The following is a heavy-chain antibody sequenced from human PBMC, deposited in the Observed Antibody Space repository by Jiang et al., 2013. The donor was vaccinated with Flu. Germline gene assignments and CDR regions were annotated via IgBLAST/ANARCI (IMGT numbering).Heavy chain of an antibody. D-gene: IGHD6-13*01. Sequence: SYAMSWVRQAPGKGLEWASAISGSGGSTYYADSVKGRFTISRDNSKNTLYLQMNSLRAEDTAVYYCAKHLEGEQLVTFDYWGQGTLVTVSS. J-gene: IGHJ4*02. V-gene: IGHV3-23*01. CDR3: AKHLEGEQLVTFDY. CDR1: SYA. CDR2: ISGSGGST.